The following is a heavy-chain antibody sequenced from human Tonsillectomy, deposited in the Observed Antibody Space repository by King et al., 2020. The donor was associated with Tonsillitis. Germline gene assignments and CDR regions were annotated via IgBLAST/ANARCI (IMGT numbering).Heavy chain of an antibody. CDR2: IKSKGGGGTT. Sequence: VQLVESGGGLAKPGGSLTLSCVVSGSTFSDAWMRDAWMSWVRQAPGKGLELIGRIKSKGGGGTTDYAAPVKGRFTISRDDSRNTIFLQMNSLKTEDTARYSCRHDKTEHGAFDIWGEGTMVTVSS. J-gene: IGHJ3*02. CDR1: GSTFSDAWMRDAW. V-gene: IGHV3-15*01. D-gene: IGHD3-22*01. CDR3: RHDKTEHGAFDI.